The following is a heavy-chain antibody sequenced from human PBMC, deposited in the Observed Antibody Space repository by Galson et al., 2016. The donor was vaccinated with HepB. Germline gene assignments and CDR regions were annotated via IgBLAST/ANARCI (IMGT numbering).Heavy chain of an antibody. CDR2: IHYSGHT. J-gene: IGHJ6*02. CDR1: GGSVTSYY. D-gene: IGHD2/OR15-2a*01. CDR3: ATTHSTLRPGYNGMDV. V-gene: IGHV4-59*02. Sequence: SETLSLTCTVSGGSVTSYYWSWIRQPPGKGLEWIGFIHYSGHTNNNPSLKSRVTLSVDMSKNQLSLRLSSVTAADTAVYYCATTHSTLRPGYNGMDVWGQGTTVTVSS.